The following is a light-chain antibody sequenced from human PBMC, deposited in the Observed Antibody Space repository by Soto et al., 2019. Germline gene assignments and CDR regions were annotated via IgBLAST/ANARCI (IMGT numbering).Light chain of an antibody. V-gene: IGKV3-20*01. CDR1: QSVSSNY. CDR2: GAS. CDR3: QQYVTSPLT. J-gene: IGKJ4*01. Sequence: EIVLTQSPGTLSLSPGERATLSCGASQSVSSNYLAWYQHKPGQAPRLLIYGASSRATAIPDRFSGSGSGTDFTLTLTRLEPEDFAVYYCQQYVTSPLTFGGGTKIQIK.